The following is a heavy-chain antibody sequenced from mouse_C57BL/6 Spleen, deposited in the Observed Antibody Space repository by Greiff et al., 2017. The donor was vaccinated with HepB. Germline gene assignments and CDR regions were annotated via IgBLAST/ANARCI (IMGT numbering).Heavy chain of an antibody. J-gene: IGHJ1*03. CDR1: GYTFTSYW. V-gene: IGHV1-53*01. CDR3: AREDISTVASSWYFDV. Sequence: VQLQQPGTELVKPGASVKLSCKASGYTFTSYWMHWVKQRPGQGLEWIGNINPSNGGTNYNEKFKSKATLTVDKSSSTAYMQLSSLTSADSAVYYCAREDISTVASSWYFDVWGTGTTVTVSS. CDR2: INPSNGGT. D-gene: IGHD1-1*01.